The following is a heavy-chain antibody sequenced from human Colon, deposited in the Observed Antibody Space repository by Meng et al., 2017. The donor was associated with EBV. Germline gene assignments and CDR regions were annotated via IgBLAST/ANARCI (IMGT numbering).Heavy chain of an antibody. D-gene: IGHD1-26*01. CDR2: INHRRSH. V-gene: IGHV4-34*01. CDR3: ARGPGGSYYLYYFDY. Sequence: WGAGQVKPSVTLPLTFLYCGGSSSGHYWSLFRQPPQKGLEWIGEINHRRSHHYHPFLNSRVTLSVDTSKKQFSLMLSSVTAADTAVHYCARGPGGSYYLYYFDYWGQGTLVTVSS. J-gene: IGHJ4*02. CDR1: GGSSSGHY.